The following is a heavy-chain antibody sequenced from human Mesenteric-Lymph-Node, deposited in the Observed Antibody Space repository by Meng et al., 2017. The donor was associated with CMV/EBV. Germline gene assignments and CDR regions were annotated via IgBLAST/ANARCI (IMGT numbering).Heavy chain of an antibody. V-gene: IGHV1-69-2*01. J-gene: IGHJ4*02. CDR2: VDPEDGET. CDR1: GYTFTAYY. CDR3: ARGWGLRFGLGAFDS. Sequence: SGYTFTAYYMNWVQQAPGKGLEWMGLVDPEDGETIYATKFQGRVTITADTSTDTVYMEITGLRSEETAVYYCARGWGLRFGLGAFDSWGQGTLVTVSS. D-gene: IGHD5-12*01.